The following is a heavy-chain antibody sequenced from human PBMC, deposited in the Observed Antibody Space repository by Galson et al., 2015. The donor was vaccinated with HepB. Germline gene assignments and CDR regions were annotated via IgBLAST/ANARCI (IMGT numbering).Heavy chain of an antibody. Sequence: SVKVSCKASGYTFTTYYMHWVRQAPGQGLEWMGIINPSGSFTKYAQKFQGRATMTRDTSTTTVYMELSSLRSEDTAVYYCAREVAAAGDYWGQGTLVIVSS. V-gene: IGHV1-46*01. CDR3: AREVAAAGDY. J-gene: IGHJ4*02. CDR2: INPSGSFT. D-gene: IGHD6-13*01. CDR1: GYTFTTYY.